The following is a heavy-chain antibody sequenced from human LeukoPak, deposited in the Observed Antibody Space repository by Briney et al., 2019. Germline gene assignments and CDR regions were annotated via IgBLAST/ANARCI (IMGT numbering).Heavy chain of an antibody. CDR2: ICYDGSKT. D-gene: IGHD3-22*01. CDR3: AREESGYYSEF. J-gene: IGHJ4*02. CDR1: GFTFSSYC. Sequence: GGSLRLSCEASGFTFSSYCMHWVRQAPGKGLEWVAVICYDGSKTAYADSVKGRFTISRDDYKNMMYLQMNSLRAEDTAVYSCAREESGYYSEFWGQGTLVTVSS. V-gene: IGHV3-33*01.